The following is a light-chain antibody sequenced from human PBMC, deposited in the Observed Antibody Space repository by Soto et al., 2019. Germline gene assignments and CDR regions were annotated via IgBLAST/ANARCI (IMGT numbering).Light chain of an antibody. V-gene: IGKV4-1*01. Sequence: DIVMTQSPDSLAVSLGERATMNCKSSQSVLNTSTNKNYLAWYQQKPGQPPKLLIYWASSRESGVPDRFSGSGSGTDFTLTFSGVQAGDVAVYYCQQYFSTPFTFGPGTKVEIK. CDR1: QSVLNTSTNKNY. CDR2: WAS. J-gene: IGKJ3*01. CDR3: QQYFSTPFT.